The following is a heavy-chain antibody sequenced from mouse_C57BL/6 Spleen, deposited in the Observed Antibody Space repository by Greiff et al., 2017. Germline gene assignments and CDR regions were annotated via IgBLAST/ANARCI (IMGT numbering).Heavy chain of an antibody. CDR1: GYTFTDYE. D-gene: IGHD2-1*01. J-gene: IGHJ3*01. CDR2: IDPETGGT. V-gene: IGHV1-15*01. CDR3: TIYYGKFWFAY. Sequence: QVQLQQSGAELVRPGASVTLSCKASGYTFTDYEMHWVKQTPVHGLEWIGAIDPETGGTAYNQKFKGKAILTADKSSSTAYMELRSLTSEDSAVYYCTIYYGKFWFAYWGQGTLVTVSA.